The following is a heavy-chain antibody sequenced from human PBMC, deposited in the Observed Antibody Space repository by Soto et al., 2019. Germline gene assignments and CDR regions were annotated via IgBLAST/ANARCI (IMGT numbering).Heavy chain of an antibody. V-gene: IGHV1-18*01. CDR1: GYTFTSSG. CDR3: ARDYYDSSGYSNWFDP. J-gene: IGHJ5*02. D-gene: IGHD3-22*01. Sequence: ASVQVSCKASGYTFTSSGISWVRQAPGQGLEWMGWISAYNGNTNYAQKLQGRVTMTTDTSTSTAYMELRSLRSDDTAVYYCARDYYDSSGYSNWFDPWGQGTQVTVSS. CDR2: ISAYNGNT.